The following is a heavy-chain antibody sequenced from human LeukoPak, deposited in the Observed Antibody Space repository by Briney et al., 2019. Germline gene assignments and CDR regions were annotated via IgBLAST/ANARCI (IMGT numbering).Heavy chain of an antibody. V-gene: IGHV3-23*01. CDR2: ISGFNT. J-gene: IGHJ4*02. CDR1: GFAFNNYA. D-gene: IGHD2-2*01. Sequence: PGGSLRLSCRTSGFAFNNYAMNWVRQPPGKGLEWVSGISGFNTYYADSVNGRFTISRDNSKNVLYLQTNRLRVEDTAVYYCVKDVCTSPMCLLYPDSWGQGALVTVSS. CDR3: VKDVCTSPMCLLYPDS.